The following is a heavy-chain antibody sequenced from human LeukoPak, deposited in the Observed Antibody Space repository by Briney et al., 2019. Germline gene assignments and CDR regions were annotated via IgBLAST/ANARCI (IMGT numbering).Heavy chain of an antibody. J-gene: IGHJ4*02. CDR1: GGTFSSYA. CDR3: ARGQPVLRYFDWSYPYFDY. V-gene: IGHV1-69*01. CDR2: IIPIFGTA. Sequence: SVKVSCKASGGTFSSYAISWVRQAPGQGLEWMGGIIPIFGTANYAQKFQGRVTITADESTSTAYMELSSLRSEDTAVYYCARGQPVLRYFDWSYPYFDYWGQGTLVTVSS. D-gene: IGHD3-9*01.